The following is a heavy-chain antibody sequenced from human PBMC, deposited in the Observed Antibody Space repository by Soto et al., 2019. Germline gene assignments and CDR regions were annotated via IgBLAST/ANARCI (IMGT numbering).Heavy chain of an antibody. CDR2: ISSSSSYI. V-gene: IGHV3-21*01. CDR1: GFTFSSYS. J-gene: IGHJ5*02. Sequence: GGSLRLSCAASGFTFSSYSMNWVRQAPGKGLEWVSSISSSSSYIYYADSVKGRFTISRDNAKNSLYLQMNSLRAEDTAVYYCARVLGAAGTRFDPWGQGTLVTVSS. CDR3: ARVLGAAGTRFDP. D-gene: IGHD6-13*01.